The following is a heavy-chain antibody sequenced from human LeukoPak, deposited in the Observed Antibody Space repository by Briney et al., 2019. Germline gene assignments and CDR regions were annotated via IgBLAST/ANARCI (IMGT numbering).Heavy chain of an antibody. V-gene: IGHV4-34*01. Sequence: SETLSLTCAVYGGSFSGYYWSWIRQPPGKGLEWIGQINHSGSTNYNASLKSRVTISVDTSKNQFSLKLSSVTAADTAVYYCASRSSGWYFENWGQGTLVTVSS. CDR3: ASRSSGWYFEN. CDR1: GGSFSGYY. D-gene: IGHD6-19*01. CDR2: INHSGST. J-gene: IGHJ4*02.